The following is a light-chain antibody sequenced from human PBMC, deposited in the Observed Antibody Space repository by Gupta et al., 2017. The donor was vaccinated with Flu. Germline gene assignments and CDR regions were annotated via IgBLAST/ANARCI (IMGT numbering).Light chain of an antibody. Sequence: AIQMTQSPSSLSASVGDRVTITCRASQGIGDDLGWYQQKPGKAPNLLIYDASSLQRGVPSRFRGSGSGTEFTLTISNLQTEDFATSYCRQYYSYPYTFGQGTKVEIE. CDR1: QGIGDD. CDR2: DAS. CDR3: RQYYSYPYT. V-gene: IGKV1-6*01. J-gene: IGKJ2*01.